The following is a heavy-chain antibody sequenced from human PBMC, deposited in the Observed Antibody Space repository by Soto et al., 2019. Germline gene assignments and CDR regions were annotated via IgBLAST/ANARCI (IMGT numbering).Heavy chain of an antibody. D-gene: IGHD3-22*01. Sequence: SETLSLTCAVYGGSFSGYYWSWIRQPPGKGLEWIGEINHSGSTNYNPSLKSRVTIPVDTSKNQFSLKLSPVTAADTAVYYCARGHAGDSSGYYYYWGQGTLVTVSS. CDR2: INHSGST. CDR3: ARGHAGDSSGYYYY. J-gene: IGHJ4*02. V-gene: IGHV4-34*01. CDR1: GGSFSGYY.